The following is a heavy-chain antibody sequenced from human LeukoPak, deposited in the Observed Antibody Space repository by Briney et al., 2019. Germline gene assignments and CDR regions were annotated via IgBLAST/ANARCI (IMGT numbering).Heavy chain of an antibody. CDR2: IRYDGSNK. CDR1: GFTFSSYG. CDR3: AKDGDYGDYFDFDY. V-gene: IGHV3-30*02. J-gene: IGHJ4*02. D-gene: IGHD4-17*01. Sequence: GGSLRLSCAASGFTFSSYGMHWVRQAPGKGLGWVAFIRYDGSNKYYADSVKGRFTISRDNSKNTLYLQMNSLRAEDTAVYYCAKDGDYGDYFDFDYWGREPWSPSPQ.